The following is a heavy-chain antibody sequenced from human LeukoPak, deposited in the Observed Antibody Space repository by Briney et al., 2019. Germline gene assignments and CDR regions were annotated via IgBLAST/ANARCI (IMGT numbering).Heavy chain of an antibody. J-gene: IGHJ2*01. D-gene: IGHD7-27*01. CDR2: IYYSGST. CDR1: GGSISSYY. V-gene: IGHV4-59*01. Sequence: SETLSLTCTVSGGSISSYYWSWIRQPPGKGLEWIGYIYYSGSTNYNPSLKSRVAISVDTSKNQFSLKLSSVNAADTAVYYCARGVFWGSRWYFDLWGRGTLVTVSS. CDR3: ARGVFWGSRWYFDL.